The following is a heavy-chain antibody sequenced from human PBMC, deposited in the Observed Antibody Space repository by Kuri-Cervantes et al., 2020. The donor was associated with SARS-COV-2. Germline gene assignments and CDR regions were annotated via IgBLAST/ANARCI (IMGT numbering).Heavy chain of an antibody. CDR1: GCSFSSISYY. Sequence: WGSLRLSCTASGCSFSSISYYWVRHRPPPGKGLEWIGSIYYSWSTYYNPSLKSRVTISVDASKNQFSLKLSSVTAADTAVYYCARVTPGGVGATWGEYFDYWGQGTLVTVSS. CDR2: IYYSWST. J-gene: IGHJ4*02. V-gene: IGHV4-39*07. CDR3: ARVTPGGVGATWGEYFDY. D-gene: IGHD1-26*01.